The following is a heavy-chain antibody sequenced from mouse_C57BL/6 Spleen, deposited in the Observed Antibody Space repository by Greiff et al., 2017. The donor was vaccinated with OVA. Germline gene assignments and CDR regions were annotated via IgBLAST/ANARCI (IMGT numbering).Heavy chain of an antibody. CDR1: GYTFTDYY. CDR3: ARAGNGYGRSPFAD. V-gene: IGHV1-26*01. J-gene: IGHJ3*01. Sequence: EVQLQQSGPELVKPGASVKISCKASGYTFTDYYMNWVKQSHGKSLEWIGGINPNNGGTSYNQKFKGKATLTVDKSSSKAYLELRSLTAEDSEVYNRARAGNGYGRSPFADWGQGTLVTVSA. CDR2: INPNNGGT. D-gene: IGHD1-1*01.